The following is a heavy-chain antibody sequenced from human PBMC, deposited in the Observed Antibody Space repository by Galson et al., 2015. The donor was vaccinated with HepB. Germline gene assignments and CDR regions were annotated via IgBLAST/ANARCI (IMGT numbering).Heavy chain of an antibody. CDR1: GVTFSSLG. Sequence: SLRLACAASGVTFSSLGMTWVRQAPGKGLECVSAIGVNAGSTDYADSVKGRFTISRDNSKNMLYLQMNNLRAEDTAVYYCAKGTTNIDYWGQGTLVTVSS. CDR3: AKGTTNIDY. D-gene: IGHD1-1*01. CDR2: IGVNAGST. J-gene: IGHJ4*02. V-gene: IGHV3-23*01.